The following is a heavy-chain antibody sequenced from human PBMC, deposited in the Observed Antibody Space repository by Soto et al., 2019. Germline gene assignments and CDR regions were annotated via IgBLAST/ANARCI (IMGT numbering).Heavy chain of an antibody. CDR3: AKDPAAREGYGDYVFDY. V-gene: IGHV3-23*01. J-gene: IGHJ4*02. D-gene: IGHD4-17*01. CDR2: ISGSGGST. CDR1: GFTFSSYA. Sequence: EVQLLESGGGLVQPGGSLRLSCAASGFTFSSYAMSWVRQAPGKGLEWVSAISGSGGSTYYADSVKGRFTISRDNSKNTLYLQMNSLRAEDTAVYYFAKDPAAREGYGDYVFDYWGQGTLVTVSS.